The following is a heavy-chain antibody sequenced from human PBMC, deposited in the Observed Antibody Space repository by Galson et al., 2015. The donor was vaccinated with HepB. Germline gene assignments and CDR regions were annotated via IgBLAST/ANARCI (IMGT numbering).Heavy chain of an antibody. V-gene: IGHV3-21*01. D-gene: IGHD4-11*01. CDR1: GFTFSSYA. J-gene: IGHJ4*01. CDR2: ITSSSSYK. Sequence: RLSCAASGFTFSSYAMSWVRQAPGKGLEWVSSITSSSSYKYYTDSVKGRFTISRDNARNSLYLQMNSLRAEDTAVYYCARDGWDDYRSYYFDCWGQGTLVTVSS. CDR3: ARDGWDDYRSYYFDC.